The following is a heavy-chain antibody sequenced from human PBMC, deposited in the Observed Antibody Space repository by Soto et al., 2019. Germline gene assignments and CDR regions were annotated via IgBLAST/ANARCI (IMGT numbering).Heavy chain of an antibody. V-gene: IGHV3-23*01. Sequence: PGGSLRLSCAATGFIYSSYAMSWVRQAPGKGLEWVSGIRSSGDTTDYADSVKGRFSITRDNSKNTLYLLMNSLRAEDTAVYYCAKHYDSYYYYYYMDVWGKGTTVTVSS. D-gene: IGHD3-3*01. CDR1: GFIYSSYA. CDR3: AKHYDSYYYYYYMDV. CDR2: IRSSGDTT. J-gene: IGHJ6*03.